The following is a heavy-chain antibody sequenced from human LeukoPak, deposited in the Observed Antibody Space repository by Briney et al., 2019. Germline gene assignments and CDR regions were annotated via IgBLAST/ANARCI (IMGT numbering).Heavy chain of an antibody. CDR3: AKVKGEVIGAFDI. CDR2: ISYDGNNR. Sequence: GGSLRLSCAASRFTFSSYGMHWVRQAPGKGLEWVAVISYDGNNRYYADSVKGRFTVSRYNSKNTLYLQMNSLRAEDTAVYYCAKVKGEVIGAFDIWGQGTMVTVSS. J-gene: IGHJ3*02. V-gene: IGHV3-30*18. CDR1: RFTFSSYG. D-gene: IGHD3-16*01.